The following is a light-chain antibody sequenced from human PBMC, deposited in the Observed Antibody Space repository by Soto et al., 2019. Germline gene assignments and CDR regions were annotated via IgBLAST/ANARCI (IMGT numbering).Light chain of an antibody. CDR2: AAS. CDR1: QSINNRY. Sequence: EIVLTQSPGTLSLSPGERVTVSCRASQSINNRYLAWYQQKPGQAPRLLIYAASSRATGIPDRFSGSGSGTDFTLTISRLEPQDFAVYYCQQFGSSPGFTFGPGTKVDIK. CDR3: QQFGSSPGFT. J-gene: IGKJ3*01. V-gene: IGKV3-20*01.